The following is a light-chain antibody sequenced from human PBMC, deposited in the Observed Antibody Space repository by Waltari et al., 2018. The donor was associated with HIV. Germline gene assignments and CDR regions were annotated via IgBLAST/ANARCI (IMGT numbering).Light chain of an antibody. V-gene: IGLV2-8*01. CDR2: EVT. J-gene: IGLJ2*01. Sequence: QSALTQPPSASGSPGQSVTISCTGTNSDIGGYNYVSWYQHHPGKAPNLVLSEVTKRPSCVPCRFSGSKAGTTASLTVSGLQAEDEADYYCSSYANKNGFYVVFGGGTRLTVL. CDR3: SSYANKNGFYVV. CDR1: NSDIGGYNY.